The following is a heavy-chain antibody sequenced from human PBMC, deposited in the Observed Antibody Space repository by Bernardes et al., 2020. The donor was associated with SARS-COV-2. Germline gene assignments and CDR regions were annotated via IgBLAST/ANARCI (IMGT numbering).Heavy chain of an antibody. CDR1: GFTFDDYA. J-gene: IGHJ4*02. D-gene: IGHD5-18*01. CDR3: AKERGYGVVYFDY. V-gene: IGHV3-23*01. Sequence: GSLRLSCATSGFTFDDYAVGWVRLRPGKGLEWISSITSVVTYYADSMKGRFTISRDSSKKTVYLQINSLRADDTALYFCAKERGYGVVYFDYWGQGTLVTVS. CDR2: ITSVVT.